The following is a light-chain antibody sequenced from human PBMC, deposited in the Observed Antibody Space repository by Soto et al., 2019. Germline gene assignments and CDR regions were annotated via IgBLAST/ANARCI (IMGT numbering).Light chain of an antibody. J-gene: IGLJ1*01. CDR2: EVV. CDR1: KNDIGVYDF. Sequence: QSVLTQPPSASGSPGQSVPISCTGTKNDIGVYDFVSWYQHHPGKAPRLIIYEVVQRPSGVPDRFSGSKSGNTASLTVSGLQAADEGDYFCKSYAGSNTYVFGSGTKLTV. CDR3: KSYAGSNTYV. V-gene: IGLV2-8*01.